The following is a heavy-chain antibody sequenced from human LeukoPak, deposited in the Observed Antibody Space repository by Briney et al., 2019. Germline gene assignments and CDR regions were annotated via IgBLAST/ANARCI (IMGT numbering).Heavy chain of an antibody. V-gene: IGHV1-2*02. CDR3: ATRYGSGSPISYLDL. Sequence: ASVKVSCQASGYTFTGYYMHWVRPAPGQGLDWMGWINPNSGDTHYPQTFQARVTMTRDTSVSTAYMELSRLRSDDTAMYYCATRYGSGSPISYLDLWGRGTLVTVSS. D-gene: IGHD3-10*01. J-gene: IGHJ2*01. CDR1: GYTFTGYY. CDR2: INPNSGDT.